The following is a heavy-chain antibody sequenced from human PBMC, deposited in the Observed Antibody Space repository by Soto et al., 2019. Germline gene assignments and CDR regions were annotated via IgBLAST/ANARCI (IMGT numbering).Heavy chain of an antibody. Sequence: ASVKVSCKASGYTFTGYYMHWVRQAPGQGLEWMGWINPNSGGTNYAQKFQGRVTVTRDTSISTAYMELSRLRSDDTAVYYCARTWSSWLRRASYGMDVWGQGTTVTVSS. J-gene: IGHJ6*02. CDR2: INPNSGGT. CDR1: GYTFTGYY. CDR3: ARTWSSWLRRASYGMDV. D-gene: IGHD3-22*01. V-gene: IGHV1-2*02.